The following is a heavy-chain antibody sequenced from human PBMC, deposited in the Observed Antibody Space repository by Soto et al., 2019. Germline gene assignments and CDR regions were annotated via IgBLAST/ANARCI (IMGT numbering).Heavy chain of an antibody. CDR3: XXXXXXXXXXXY. CDR2: ISXXGXTM. Sequence: QVQLVESGGGLVKPGGSLRLSCAASGFTFSDYYMSWIRQAPGKGLEWVSXISXXGXTMYYADSVKGRFTISRDNAKXXXXXXXXXXXXXXXXXXXXXXXXXXXXXXXYWGQGTLITVSS. J-gene: IGHJ4*02. CDR1: GFTFSDYY. V-gene: IGHV3-11*01.